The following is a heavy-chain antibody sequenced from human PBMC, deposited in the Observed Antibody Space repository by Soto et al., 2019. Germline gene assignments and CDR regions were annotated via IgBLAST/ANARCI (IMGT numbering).Heavy chain of an antibody. J-gene: IGHJ4*02. CDR1: GFTFSSYG. CDR3: ARGYSFSDY. D-gene: IGHD5-18*01. CDR2: IWYDGSNK. V-gene: IGHV3-33*01. Sequence: QVQLVESGGGVVQPGRSLRLSCAASGFTFSSYGMHWVRQAPGKGLEWVVVIWYDGSNKYYADSVKGRFTISRDNSKNTLYLQMNSLRAEDTAVYYCARGYSFSDYWGQGTLVTVSS.